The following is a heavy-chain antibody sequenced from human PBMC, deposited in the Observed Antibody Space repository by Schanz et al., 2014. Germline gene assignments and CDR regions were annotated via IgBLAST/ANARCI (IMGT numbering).Heavy chain of an antibody. CDR2: IRPDNGHT. Sequence: QVQLVQSGAEVKKPGASVKVSCKASGYTFTDYGLSWVRQAPGQGLEWLGWIRPDNGHTTYSQKVRDRVIFTTDPSANTAYMELRSLRSDDTAVYYCARGGYSSGWYDRDIAHFDYWGQGTLVTVSS. CDR3: ARGGYSSGWYDRDIAHFDY. J-gene: IGHJ4*02. CDR1: GYTFTDYG. V-gene: IGHV1-18*01. D-gene: IGHD6-19*01.